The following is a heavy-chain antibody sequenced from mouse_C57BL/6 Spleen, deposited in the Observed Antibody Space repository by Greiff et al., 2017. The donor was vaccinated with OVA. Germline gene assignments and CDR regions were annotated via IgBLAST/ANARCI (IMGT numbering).Heavy chain of an antibody. V-gene: IGHV1-64*01. J-gene: IGHJ4*01. CDR3: ASDTIYYDYDDAMDY. CDR2: IHPNSGST. D-gene: IGHD2-4*01. CDR1: GYTFTSYW. Sequence: QVQLQQPGAELVKPGASVKLSCTASGYTFTSYWMHWVKQRPGQGLEWIGMIHPNSGSTNYNEKFKGKATLTVDTSSSTAYMQLSSLTSEDSAVYYGASDTIYYDYDDAMDYWGQGTSVTVSS.